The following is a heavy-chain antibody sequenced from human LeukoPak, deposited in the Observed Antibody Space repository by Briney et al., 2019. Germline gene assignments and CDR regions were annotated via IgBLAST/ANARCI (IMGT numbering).Heavy chain of an antibody. CDR1: GFTFTTYW. V-gene: IGHV3-23*01. D-gene: IGHD3-10*01. CDR3: ARFLGFGESFFDY. CDR2: ISGSGDST. Sequence: GGSLRLSCAASGFTFTTYWMSWVRQAPGKGLEWVSGISGSGDSTYYADSVKGRFTISRDNSKNTLYLQMNSLRAEDTAVYYCARFLGFGESFFDYWGQGTLVTVSS. J-gene: IGHJ4*02.